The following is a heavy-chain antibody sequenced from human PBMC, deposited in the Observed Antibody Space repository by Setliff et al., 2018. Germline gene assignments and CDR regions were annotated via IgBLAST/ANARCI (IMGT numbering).Heavy chain of an antibody. Sequence: GGSLRLSCAASGFAFDKYAISWVRLAPGKGLEWVSAISDRGISKFYANSVKGRFTISRDNFEKTVSLQMNSLRAEDTAVYYCAKDSSGWPHSLISYFQHWGQGTLVTVSS. V-gene: IGHV3-23*01. CDR2: ISDRGISK. CDR1: GFAFDKYA. J-gene: IGHJ1*01. D-gene: IGHD6-19*01. CDR3: AKDSSGWPHSLISYFQH.